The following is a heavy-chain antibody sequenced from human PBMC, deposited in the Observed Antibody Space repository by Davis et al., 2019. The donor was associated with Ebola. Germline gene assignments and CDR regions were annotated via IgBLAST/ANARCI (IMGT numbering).Heavy chain of an antibody. CDR1: GYSFTSYW. D-gene: IGHD3-16*01. Sequence: GESLKISCKGSGYSFTSYWIGWVRQMPGKGLEWMGIIYPGDSDTRYSPSFQGQVTISADKSISTAYLQRSSLKASDTAMYYCARRGENYYYGMDVWGQGTTVTVSS. CDR3: ARRGENYYYGMDV. J-gene: IGHJ6*02. CDR2: IYPGDSDT. V-gene: IGHV5-51*01.